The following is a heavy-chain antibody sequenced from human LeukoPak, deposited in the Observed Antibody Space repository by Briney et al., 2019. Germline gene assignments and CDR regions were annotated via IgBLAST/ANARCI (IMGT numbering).Heavy chain of an antibody. CDR1: GFTLSRYI. Sequence: GGSLRLSCIASGFTLSRYIMNWVRQAPGKGLEWVASISNDSRYIYYSDSVKGRFTISRDNAENTVYLQTNSLRVEDTAVYYCAKDRLGAMMYFDFWGQGTLVTVSS. J-gene: IGHJ4*02. D-gene: IGHD1-26*01. V-gene: IGHV3-21*04. CDR3: AKDRLGAMMYFDF. CDR2: ISNDSRYI.